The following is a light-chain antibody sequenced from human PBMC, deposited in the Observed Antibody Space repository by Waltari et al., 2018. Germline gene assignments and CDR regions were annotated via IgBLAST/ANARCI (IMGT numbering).Light chain of an antibody. CDR1: QSVVTW. CDR3: QQYNNYPYT. J-gene: IGKJ2*01. V-gene: IGKV1-5*03. CDR2: GAP. Sequence: DIQLTQSPSTLSASVGDGVTIACRASQSVVTWLAWYQQTTGKAPRLLIYGAPSLESGVPSRFSGSGSGTEFTLSISSLQPDDFATYYCQQYNNYPYTFGQGTKLEIK.